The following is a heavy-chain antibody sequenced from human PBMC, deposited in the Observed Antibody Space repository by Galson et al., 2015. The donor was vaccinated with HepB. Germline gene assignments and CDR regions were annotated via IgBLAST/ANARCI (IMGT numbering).Heavy chain of an antibody. CDR3: ARGGGKNSGSYPDAFDI. CDR1: GYTFTSYY. J-gene: IGHJ3*02. D-gene: IGHD1-26*01. V-gene: IGHV1-46*01. CDR2: INPSGGST. Sequence: SVKVSCKASGYTFTSYYMHWVRQAPGQGLEWMGIINPSGGSTSYAQKFQGRVTMTRDTSTSTVYMELSSLRSEDTAVYYCARGGGKNSGSYPDAFDIWGQGTMVTVSS.